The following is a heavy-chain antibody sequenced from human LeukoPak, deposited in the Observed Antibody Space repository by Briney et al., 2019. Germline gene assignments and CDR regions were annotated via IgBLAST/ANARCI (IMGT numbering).Heavy chain of an antibody. CDR1: DYSISSGYGYY. Sequence: SETLSLTCTVSDYSISSGYGYYWGWIRQPPGKGLEWIGNIYHSGITYYNHFNSSLKSRVTISIDTSKNQFSLRLTPVTAADTAVYFCARDRILDAFDIWGQGTMVTVSS. J-gene: IGHJ3*02. CDR3: ARDRILDAFDI. CDR2: IYHSGIT. V-gene: IGHV4-38-2*02.